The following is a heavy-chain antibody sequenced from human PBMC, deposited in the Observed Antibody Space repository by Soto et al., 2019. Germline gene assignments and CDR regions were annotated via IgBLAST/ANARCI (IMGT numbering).Heavy chain of an antibody. CDR2: INSDGTRI. Sequence: PGGSLRISCAASGFTFTNYRIHWVRQAPGKGLVWVARINSDGTRINYADSVKGRFTISRDNAKNTVFLQMNSLRDEDSAVYFCARAGDWNYVHDFWGQGTLVTVPQ. J-gene: IGHJ4*02. CDR1: GFTFTNYR. D-gene: IGHD1-7*01. V-gene: IGHV3-74*01. CDR3: ARAGDWNYVHDF.